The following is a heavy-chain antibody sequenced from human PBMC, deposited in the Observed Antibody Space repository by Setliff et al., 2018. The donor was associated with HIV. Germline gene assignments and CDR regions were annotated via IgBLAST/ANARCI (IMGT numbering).Heavy chain of an antibody. J-gene: IGHJ3*02. V-gene: IGHV3-23*01. Sequence: GESLKISCAASGFTFSTYAMGWVRQAPGKGLEWVSTVGAVGAPTHYAESVKGRFTISKDNSRDTLYLQMSSLREEDTAVYYCAKVFAYGIDGFDIWGQGTMVTVS. CDR2: VGAVGAPT. CDR3: AKVFAYGIDGFDI. CDR1: GFTFSTYA. D-gene: IGHD3-16*01.